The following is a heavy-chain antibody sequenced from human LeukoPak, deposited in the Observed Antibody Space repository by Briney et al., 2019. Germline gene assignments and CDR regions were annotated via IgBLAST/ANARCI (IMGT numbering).Heavy chain of an antibody. CDR1: GFTFSSYW. J-gene: IGHJ6*02. Sequence: GGSLRLSCAASGFTFSSYWMSWVRQAPGKGLEWVANIKQDGSEKYYVDSVKGRFTISRDNSKNTLYLQMNSLRAEDTAVYYCARPRDINQDYYYGMDVWGQGTTVTVSS. CDR2: IKQDGSEK. CDR3: ARPRDINQDYYYGMDV. V-gene: IGHV3-7*01. D-gene: IGHD2-15*01.